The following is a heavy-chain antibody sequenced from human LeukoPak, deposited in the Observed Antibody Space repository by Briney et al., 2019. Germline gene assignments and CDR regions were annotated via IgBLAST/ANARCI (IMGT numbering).Heavy chain of an antibody. J-gene: IGHJ6*02. CDR1: GYTFTGYY. CDR3: ASPKDGVRPYYYYGMDV. V-gene: IGHV1-2*02. CDR2: INPNSGGT. D-gene: IGHD4-17*01. Sequence: APVKVSCKASGYTFTGYYMHWVRQAPGQGLEWMGWINPNSGGTNYAQKFQGRVTMTRDTSISTAYMELSRLRSDDTAVYYCASPKDGVRPYYYYGMDVWGQGTTVTVSS.